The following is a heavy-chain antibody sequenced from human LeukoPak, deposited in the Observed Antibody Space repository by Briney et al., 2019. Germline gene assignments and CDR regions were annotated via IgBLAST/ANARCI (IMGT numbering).Heavy chain of an antibody. CDR3: GRDPNGDYVGAFDFQR. V-gene: IGHV3-23*01. D-gene: IGHD4-17*01. CDR1: GFTFTNYA. J-gene: IGHJ1*01. CDR2: IKASGDGT. Sequence: GGSLRLSCAASGFTFTNYAMTWARRAPGKVLEWVSSIKASGDGTYYADSVKGRFTISRDNYRNSLYLQMNSLRTEDTAVYYCGRDPNGDYVGAFDFQRWGQGTLVTVSS.